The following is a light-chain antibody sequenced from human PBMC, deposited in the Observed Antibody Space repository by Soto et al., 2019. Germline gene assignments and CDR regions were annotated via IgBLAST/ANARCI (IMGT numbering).Light chain of an antibody. J-gene: IGKJ5*01. CDR1: QGIGTY. V-gene: IGKV1-6*01. Sequence: AIHFTHSPSSLSSSVLDIFTFTCRASQGIGTYLVWYQQKSGKAPTVLIYASSTLQSGVPSRFSGSGFGTDFTLTISSLQPDDFATYYCLQDYSYPLTFGGGTRLEIK. CDR2: ASS. CDR3: LQDYSYPLT.